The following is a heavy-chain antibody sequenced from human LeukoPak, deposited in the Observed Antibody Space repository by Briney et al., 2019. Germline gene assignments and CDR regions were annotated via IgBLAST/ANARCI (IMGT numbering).Heavy chain of an antibody. CDR2: IDPSRGWT. CDR1: GYAFGTYF. CDR3: VREMDGGDFDY. V-gene: IGHV1-46*01. D-gene: IGHD3-10*01. J-gene: IGHJ4*02. Sequence: GASVKVSCKASGYAFGTYFIHWMRQAPGQGLERLGRIDPSRGWTHLPRKFQGRVTVTRDTSTTTVDMELSSLTSEDTALYYCVREMDGGDFDYWGQGTLVTVSS.